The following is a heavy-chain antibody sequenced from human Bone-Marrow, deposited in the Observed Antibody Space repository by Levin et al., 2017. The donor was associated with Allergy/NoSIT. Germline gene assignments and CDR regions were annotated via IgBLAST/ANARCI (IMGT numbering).Heavy chain of an antibody. CDR1: GGSFSGYY. J-gene: IGHJ6*02. CDR3: ARGGCSGGSCYPYYYYGMDV. D-gene: IGHD2-15*01. CDR2: INHSGST. Sequence: GSLRLSCAVYGGSFSGYYWSWIRQPPGKGLEWIGEINHSGSTNYNPSLKSRVTISVDTSKNQFSLKLSSVTAADTAVYYCARGGCSGGSCYPYYYYGMDVWGQGTTVTVSS. V-gene: IGHV4-34*01.